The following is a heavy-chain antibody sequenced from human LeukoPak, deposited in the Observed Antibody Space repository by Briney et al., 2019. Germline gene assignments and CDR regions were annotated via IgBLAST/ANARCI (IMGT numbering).Heavy chain of an antibody. CDR3: AREWWELPNYFDY. J-gene: IGHJ4*02. V-gene: IGHV3-30-3*01. Sequence: GGSPRLSCAASGFTFSSYAMHWVRQAPGKGLEWVAVISYDGSNKYYADSVKGRFTISRDNSKNTLYLQMNSLRAEDTAVYYCAREWWELPNYFDYWGQGTLVTVSS. CDR2: ISYDGSNK. D-gene: IGHD1-26*01. CDR1: GFTFSSYA.